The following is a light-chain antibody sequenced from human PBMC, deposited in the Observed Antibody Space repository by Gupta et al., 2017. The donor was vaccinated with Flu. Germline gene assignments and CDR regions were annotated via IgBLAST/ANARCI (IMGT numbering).Light chain of an antibody. J-gene: IGLJ2*01. CDR3: CSYAGSFSVI. CDR2: DVS. CDR1: SSDVGAYNF. V-gene: IGLV2-11*01. Sequence: QSALTQPRSMSGSPGQSVTISCTGTSSDVGAYNFVSWYQQHPGKAPKLLIYDVSEGPAGVPDRFSGSKSGNTASLTISGLQAEDEADYFCCSYAGSFSVIFGGGTKLTVL.